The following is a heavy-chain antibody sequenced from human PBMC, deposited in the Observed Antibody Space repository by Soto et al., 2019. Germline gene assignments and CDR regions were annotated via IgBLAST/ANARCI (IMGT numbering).Heavy chain of an antibody. J-gene: IGHJ6*02. CDR1: GGSISSYY. D-gene: IGHD2-2*01. CDR2: IYYSGST. V-gene: IGHV4-59*08. CDR3: ARTVLGYCSSTSCYADYYYGMDV. Sequence: QVQLQESGPGLVKPSETLSLTCTVSGGSISSYYWSWIRQPPGKGLEWIGYIYYSGSTNYNPSLKSRVTISVDTSKNQFSLKLSSVTAADTAVYYCARTVLGYCSSTSCYADYYYGMDVWGQGTTVTVSS.